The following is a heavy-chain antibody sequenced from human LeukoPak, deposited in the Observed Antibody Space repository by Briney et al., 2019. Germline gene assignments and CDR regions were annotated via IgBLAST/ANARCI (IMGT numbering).Heavy chain of an antibody. CDR2: IRSSSAEM. J-gene: IGHJ4*02. V-gene: IGHV3-21*01. CDR3: ARDYSGWSRDY. CDR1: GFTFSDYA. Sequence: GGSLRLSCAASGFTFSDYAMRWVRQAPGKGLEWVSTIRSSSAEMYYQTTLKGRFTISRDDAKNSLYLQMNSLRAEDTAVYYCARDYSGWSRDYWGQGTLVTVSS. D-gene: IGHD2-15*01.